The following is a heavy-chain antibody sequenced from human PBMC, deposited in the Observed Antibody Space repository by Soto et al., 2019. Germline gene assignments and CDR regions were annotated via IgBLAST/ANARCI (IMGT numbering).Heavy chain of an antibody. V-gene: IGHV3-30-3*01. J-gene: IGHJ6*02. CDR1: GFTFSSYA. CDR3: ARVLYSSSHSGEYYYYYGMDV. CDR2: ISYDGSNK. Sequence: GGSLRLSCAASGFTFSSYAMHWVRQAPGKGLEWVAVISYDGSNKYYADSVKGRFTISRDNSKNTLYLQMDSLRAEDTAVYYCARVLYSSSHSGEYYYYYGMDVWGQGTTVTVSS. D-gene: IGHD6-13*01.